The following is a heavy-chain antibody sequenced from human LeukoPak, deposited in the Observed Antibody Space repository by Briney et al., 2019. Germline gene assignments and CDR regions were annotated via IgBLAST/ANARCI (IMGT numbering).Heavy chain of an antibody. CDR2: IDWDGGTT. V-gene: IGHV3-20*04. J-gene: IGHJ2*01. D-gene: IGHD1-26*01. CDR3: ASRSRVVGVSGTWYFDL. Sequence: GSLRLSCEASGFILVDYDMSWVCQVAGKGLEWGSGIDWDGGTTAYAGSVKGRFTISRDNVKNSLYLQMNSLRVEDTALYYCASRSRVVGVSGTWYFDLWGRGALVTVSS. CDR1: GFILVDYD.